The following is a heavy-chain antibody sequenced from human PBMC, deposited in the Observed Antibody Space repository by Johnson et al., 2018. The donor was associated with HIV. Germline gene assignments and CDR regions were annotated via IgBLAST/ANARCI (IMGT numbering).Heavy chain of an antibody. D-gene: IGHD1-26*01. CDR3: ARALVGARGDDAFDI. V-gene: IGHV3-30*02. J-gene: IGHJ3*02. CDR2: IRYDGSNK. Sequence: VQLVESGGGVVQPGGSLRLSCAASGFTFSSYGMHWVRQAPGKGLEWVAFIRYDGSNKYYADSVKGRFTISRDNSKNTLYLQMNSLGVEDTALYYCARALVGARGDDAFDIWGQGTMVTVSS. CDR1: GFTFSSYG.